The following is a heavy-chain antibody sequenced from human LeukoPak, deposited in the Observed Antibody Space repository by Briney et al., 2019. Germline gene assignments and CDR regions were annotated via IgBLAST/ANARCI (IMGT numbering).Heavy chain of an antibody. V-gene: IGHV3-23*01. CDR3: AKARIASAGTGAFDV. D-gene: IGHD6-13*01. CDR1: GFTVSSYG. CDR2: FSATDGSA. Sequence: GGSLRHSCAASGFTVSSYGVTWVREAPGKGLEWVSAFSATDGSAQYAESVKGRFTISRDNSKNSLYLQMNSLRDEDTAVYYCAKARIASAGTGAFDVWGQGTMVTVSS. J-gene: IGHJ3*01.